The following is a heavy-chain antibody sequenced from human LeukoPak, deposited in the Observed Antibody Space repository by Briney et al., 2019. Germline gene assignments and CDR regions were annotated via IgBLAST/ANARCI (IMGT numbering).Heavy chain of an antibody. D-gene: IGHD2-21*01. CDR2: ISGGGGST. J-gene: IGHJ4*02. CDR1: GFTFTSYS. V-gene: IGHV3-23*01. Sequence: GGSLRLSCAASGFTFTSYSMNWVRQAPGKGLEWVSTISGGGGSTYYADSVKGLFTISRDNSKNTLYLQVNSLRAEDTAVYYCITPLPYSAQGGQGTLVTVSS. CDR3: ITPLPYSAQ.